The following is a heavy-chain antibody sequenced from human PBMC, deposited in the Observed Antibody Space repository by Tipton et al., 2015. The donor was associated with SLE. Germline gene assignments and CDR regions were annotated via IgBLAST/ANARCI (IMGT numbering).Heavy chain of an antibody. CDR1: GGSISSGSYY. CDR2: IYTSGST. D-gene: IGHD3-3*01. Sequence: LRLSCTVSGGSISSGSYYWSWIRQPAGKGLEWIGYIYTSGSTNYNPSLKSRVTISVDTSKNQFSLKLSSVTAADTAVYYCARGGGDFWSDPYYYGMDVWGQGTTVTVSS. J-gene: IGHJ6*02. V-gene: IGHV4-61*09. CDR3: ARGGGDFWSDPYYYGMDV.